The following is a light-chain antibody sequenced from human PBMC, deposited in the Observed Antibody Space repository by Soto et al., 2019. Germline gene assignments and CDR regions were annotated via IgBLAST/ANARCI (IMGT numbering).Light chain of an antibody. CDR3: AAWDDSMNGYV. J-gene: IGLJ1*01. Sequence: QSVLTQPPSASETPGQRVTISCSGGSYNIGTNAVNWCQQLPGTAPKLLIYNNNQRPSGVPDRFSGSKSGTSASLAISGLQSEDEADYYCAAWDDSMNGYVFGTGTKVTVL. CDR2: NNN. CDR1: SYNIGTNA. V-gene: IGLV1-44*01.